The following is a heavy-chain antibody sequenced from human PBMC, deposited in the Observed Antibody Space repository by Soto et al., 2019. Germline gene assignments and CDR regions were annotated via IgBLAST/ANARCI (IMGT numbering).Heavy chain of an antibody. J-gene: IGHJ3*02. D-gene: IGHD6-19*01. CDR2: IFTGGST. CDR1: GFTVSSNY. CDR3: ARDRYSSGWLDAFDI. Sequence: GGSLRLSCAASGFTVSSNYMSWVRQAPGKGLEWVSVIFTGGSTYYADSVKGRFTISRHSSKNTVYLQMNSLRAEDTAVYYCARDRYSSGWLDAFDIRGQGTRVTVAS. V-gene: IGHV3-53*04.